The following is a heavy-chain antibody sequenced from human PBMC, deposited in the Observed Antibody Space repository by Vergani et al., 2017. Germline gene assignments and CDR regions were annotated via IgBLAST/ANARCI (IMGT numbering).Heavy chain of an antibody. CDR1: GFTFSSYA. D-gene: IGHD1-1*01. J-gene: IGHJ5*02. CDR2: ISGSGGST. Sequence: EVQQLESGGGLVQPGGSLRLSCAASGFTFSSYARSWVRHAPGKGVEWVSAISGSGGSTYYADSVKGRFTISRDNSKNTLYLQMNSLRAEATAVYYCAKGVERREWHSNAWFDPWGQGTLVTVSS. CDR3: AKGVERREWHSNAWFDP. V-gene: IGHV3-23*01.